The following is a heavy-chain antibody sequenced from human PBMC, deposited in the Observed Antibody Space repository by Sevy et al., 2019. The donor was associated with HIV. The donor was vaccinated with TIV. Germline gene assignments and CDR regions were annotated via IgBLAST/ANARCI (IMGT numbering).Heavy chain of an antibody. CDR2: IYYSGST. CDR3: AGQKGASSSWSYYYYYMDV. Sequence: SETLSLTCTVSGGSISSYYWSWIRQPPGKGLEWIGYIYYSGSTNYNPSLKSRVTISVDTSKNQFSLKLSSVTAADTAVYYCAGQKGASSSWSYYYYYMDVWGKGTTVTVSS. D-gene: IGHD6-13*01. J-gene: IGHJ6*03. CDR1: GGSISSYY. V-gene: IGHV4-59*08.